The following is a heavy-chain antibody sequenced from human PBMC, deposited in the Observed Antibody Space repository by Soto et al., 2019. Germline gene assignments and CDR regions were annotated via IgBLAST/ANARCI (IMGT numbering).Heavy chain of an antibody. Sequence: GGSLRLSCAASGFTFGSYDMHWVRQDTGKGLEWVSSIGPAGDTFYAAYVEGRFIISRENARNSLYLQMNSLRAEDTAVYYCARALPPAAGYYYGMDVWGQGTTVTVSS. V-gene: IGHV3-13*01. D-gene: IGHD6-13*01. CDR1: GFTFGSYD. CDR3: ARALPPAAGYYYGMDV. CDR2: IGPAGDT. J-gene: IGHJ6*02.